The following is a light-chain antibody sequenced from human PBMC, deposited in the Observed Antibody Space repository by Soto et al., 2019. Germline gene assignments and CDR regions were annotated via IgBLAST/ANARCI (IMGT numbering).Light chain of an antibody. V-gene: IGKV1-39*01. CDR3: QQSYSTPLT. J-gene: IGKJ4*01. Sequence: DIQMTQSPYSLSASVVDRVTITCRASQSISSYLNWYQQKPGKAPKFLIYTASSLQSGVPSRFSGSGSGTDFTLTITSLQPEDFATYYCQQSYSTPLTFGGGTKVDIK. CDR2: TAS. CDR1: QSISSY.